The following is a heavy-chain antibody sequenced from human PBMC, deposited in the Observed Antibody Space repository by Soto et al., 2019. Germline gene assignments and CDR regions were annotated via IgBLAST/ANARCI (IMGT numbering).Heavy chain of an antibody. CDR3: AKEGSSYYGMDV. Sequence: GSPRLPCAASGFTFSRYWLDWVRQAPGKGLEWVSLISWDGGSTNYADSVKGRFTISRDNSKNSLYLQMNSLRTEDTALYYCAKEGSSYYGMDVWGQGTTVTVSS. CDR1: GFTFSRYW. J-gene: IGHJ6*02. V-gene: IGHV3-43*01. CDR2: ISWDGGST.